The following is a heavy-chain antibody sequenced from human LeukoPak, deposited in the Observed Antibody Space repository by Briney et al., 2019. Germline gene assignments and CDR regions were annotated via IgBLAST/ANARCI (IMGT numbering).Heavy chain of an antibody. D-gene: IGHD1-1*01. V-gene: IGHV1-69*13. CDR1: GGTFSSYA. CDR3: ARDGVELEPGAFDI. J-gene: IGHJ3*02. CDR2: IIPIFGTA. Sequence: RASVNVSCKASGGTFSSYAISWVRQAPGQGLEWMGGIIPIFGTANYAQKFQGRVTITADESTSTAYMELSSLRSEDTAVYYCARDGVELEPGAFDIWGQGTMVTVSS.